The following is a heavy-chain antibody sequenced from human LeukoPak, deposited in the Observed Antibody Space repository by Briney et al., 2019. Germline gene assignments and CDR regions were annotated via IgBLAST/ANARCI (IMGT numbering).Heavy chain of an antibody. CDR1: GGSMSNYY. D-gene: IGHD3-22*01. CDR2: IYYSGNT. CDR3: ARGGPRLYYYYMDV. Sequence: SETLSLTCSVSGGSMSNYYWSWIRQPPGKGLEWIGYIYYSGNTHYNPSLKSRVTISVDTSKNQFSLNLRSVTAADTAMYYCARGGPRLYYYYMDVWGKGTTVTISS. J-gene: IGHJ6*03. V-gene: IGHV4-59*01.